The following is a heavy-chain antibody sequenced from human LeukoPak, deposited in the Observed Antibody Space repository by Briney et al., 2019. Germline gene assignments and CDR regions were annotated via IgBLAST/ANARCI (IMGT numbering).Heavy chain of an antibody. CDR2: INPSGGST. J-gene: IGHJ4*02. V-gene: IGHV1-46*01. D-gene: IGHD3-22*01. Sequence: ASVKVSCKASGYTXTSYYMHGVRQAPGQGLEWMGIINPSGGSTSYAQKFQGRVTITRDMSTSTAYMELSSLRSEDTAVYYCAADRYDSSGYYHFDYWGQGTLVTVSS. CDR1: GYTXTSYY. CDR3: AADRYDSSGYYHFDY.